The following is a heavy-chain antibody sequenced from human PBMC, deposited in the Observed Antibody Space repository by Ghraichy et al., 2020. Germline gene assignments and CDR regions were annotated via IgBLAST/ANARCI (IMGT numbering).Heavy chain of an antibody. Sequence: SETLSLTCAVYGGSFSGYYWSWIRQPPGKGLEWIGEINHSGSTNYNPSLKSRVTISVDTSKNQFSLKLSSVTAADTAVYYCARGNRNSTGMTTVTTMDYWGQGTLVTVSS. J-gene: IGHJ4*02. CDR1: GGSFSGYY. CDR3: ARGNRNSTGMTTVTTMDY. CDR2: INHSGST. V-gene: IGHV4-34*01. D-gene: IGHD4-17*01.